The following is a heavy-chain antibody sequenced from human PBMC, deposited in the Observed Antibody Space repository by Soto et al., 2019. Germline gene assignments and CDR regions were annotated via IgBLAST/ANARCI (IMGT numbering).Heavy chain of an antibody. Sequence: SGRTVVNPTQTLTVTCAFSGFSLSTCGVGGGVIRQPPRKALEWLAFISWNDDKRYSPSLKSRLTIPKDSSKNQVVLTMNNMERVDTATYSCAHRDIAAAGSVDYWGQGTLVTVSS. CDR3: AHRDIAAAGSVDY. D-gene: IGHD6-13*01. V-gene: IGHV2-5*01. J-gene: IGHJ4*02. CDR1: GFSLSTCGVG. CDR2: ISWNDDK.